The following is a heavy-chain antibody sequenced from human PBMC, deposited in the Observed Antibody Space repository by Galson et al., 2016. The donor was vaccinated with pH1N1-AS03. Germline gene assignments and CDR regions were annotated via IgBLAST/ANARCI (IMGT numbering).Heavy chain of an antibody. V-gene: IGHV3-23*01. Sequence: SLRLSCAVSGFMFSTNAMTWVRQAPGKGLEWVSGISASGGDTYYADSVKGRFTVSRDNSKHTLYLQMNSLRADDTAVYYCAKGGKGYCSSATCFSLSYYYYYYGM. CDR3: AKGGKGYCSSATCFSLSYYYYYYGM. CDR1: GFMFSTNA. J-gene: IGHJ6*01. D-gene: IGHD2-2*01. CDR2: ISASGGDT.